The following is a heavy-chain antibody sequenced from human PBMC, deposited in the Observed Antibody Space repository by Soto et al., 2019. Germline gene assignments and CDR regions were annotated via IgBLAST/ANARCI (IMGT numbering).Heavy chain of an antibody. V-gene: IGHV1-3*01. Sequence: ASVKVSCKASGYTFTSYAIHWVRQVPGQRLEWMGWINAGTGHTKYSQKFQDRVTITRDTSATTAYMELSSLRSEDTAVYYCALVSGYNFSDPWGQGTLVTVSS. D-gene: IGHD5-12*01. J-gene: IGHJ5*02. CDR3: ALVSGYNFSDP. CDR1: GYTFTSYA. CDR2: INAGTGHT.